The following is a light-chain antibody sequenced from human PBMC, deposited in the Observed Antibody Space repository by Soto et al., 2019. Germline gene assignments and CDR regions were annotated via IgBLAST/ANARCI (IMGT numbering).Light chain of an antibody. V-gene: IGLV1-44*01. CDR1: SSNIGSNT. CDR2: SNN. J-gene: IGLJ3*02. Sequence: QSVLTQPPSASGTPGQTVTISCSGSSSNIGSNTVDWYQQLPGTAPKLLIYSNNQRPSGVPDRFSGSKSGTSASLAISGLQSDDEADYYCAAWDDSLNGPVFGGGTKVTVL. CDR3: AAWDDSLNGPV.